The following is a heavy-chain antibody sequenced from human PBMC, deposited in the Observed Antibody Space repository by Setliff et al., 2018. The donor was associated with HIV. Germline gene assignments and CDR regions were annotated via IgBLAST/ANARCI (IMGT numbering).Heavy chain of an antibody. Sequence: GGSLRLFCAASGFTFSTYSMNWVRQAPGKGLEWVSYITGSSGTIYYADSVKGRFTISRDNAKNSLYLQMNSLRAEDTAVYYCARNYHDSSGYYTYYYYYMDVWGRGTTVTVSS. CDR1: GFTFSTYS. CDR2: ITGSSGTI. D-gene: IGHD3-22*01. CDR3: ARNYHDSSGYYTYYYYYMDV. V-gene: IGHV3-48*01. J-gene: IGHJ6*03.